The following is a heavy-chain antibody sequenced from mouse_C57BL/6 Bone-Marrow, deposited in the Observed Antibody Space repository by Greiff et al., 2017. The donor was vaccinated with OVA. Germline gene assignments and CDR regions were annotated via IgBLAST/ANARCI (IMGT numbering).Heavy chain of an antibody. J-gene: IGHJ4*01. CDR3: ARRGGYAMDD. V-gene: IGHV1-76*01. CDR1: GYTFTDYY. CDR2: IYPGSGNT. Sequence: QVQLQQSGAELVRPGASVTLSCKASGYTFTDYYINWVKQRPGQGLEWIARIYPGSGNTYYNEKFKGKATLTAEKSSSTAYMQLSSLTSEDSAVYFCARRGGYAMDDWGQGTSVTVSS.